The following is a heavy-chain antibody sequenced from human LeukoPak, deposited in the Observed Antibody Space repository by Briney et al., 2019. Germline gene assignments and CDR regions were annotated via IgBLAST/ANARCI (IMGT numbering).Heavy chain of an antibody. D-gene: IGHD3-22*01. CDR3: VGNHSGGYYSHFDY. Sequence: PSETLSLTCTVSGGSISSGSYYWSWIRQPAGKGLEWIGRIYTSGSTNYNPSLKSRVTISVDTSKNQFSLKLSSVTAADTTGYYCVGNHSGGYYSHFDYWGPGNLVTVSS. CDR2: IYTSGST. J-gene: IGHJ4*02. V-gene: IGHV4-61*02. CDR1: GGSISSGSYY.